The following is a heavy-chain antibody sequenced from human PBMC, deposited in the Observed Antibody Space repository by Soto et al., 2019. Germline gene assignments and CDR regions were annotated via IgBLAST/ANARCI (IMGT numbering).Heavy chain of an antibody. D-gene: IGHD1-1*01. V-gene: IGHV3-23*04. CDR2: VSGTGADS. Sequence: EVQLVESGGGLEQPGGSLRLACAASGFTLSTYAMSWVRQTPGKGLEWVSHVSGTGADSQYADSVKGRFTISRDNSKNMLFLQMNSLRVEDTAVYYCAIDGYNHLPFDYWGQGTPVTVSS. J-gene: IGHJ4*02. CDR3: AIDGYNHLPFDY. CDR1: GFTLSTYA.